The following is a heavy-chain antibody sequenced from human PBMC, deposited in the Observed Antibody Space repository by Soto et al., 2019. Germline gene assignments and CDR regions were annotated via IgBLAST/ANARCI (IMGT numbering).Heavy chain of an antibody. D-gene: IGHD3-3*02. V-gene: IGHV6-1*01. Sequence: SQTLSLTCAISGDSVSSNSAAWNWIRQSPSRGLEWLGRTYYRSKWYNDYAVSVKSRITINPDTSKNQFSLQLNSVTPEETAVYYCARGIFGGRGRGGGGFDYWGQGTLVTVSS. CDR1: GDSVSSNSAA. CDR2: TYYRSKWYN. J-gene: IGHJ4*02. CDR3: ARGIFGGRGRGGGGFDY.